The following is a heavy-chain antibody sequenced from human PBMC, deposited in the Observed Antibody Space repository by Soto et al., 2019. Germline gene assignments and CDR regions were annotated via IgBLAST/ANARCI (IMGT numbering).Heavy chain of an antibody. CDR3: AKGVRHNWGIGWGDY. J-gene: IGHJ4*02. Sequence: QVQLVQSGAEVKKPGSSVKVSCKASGGTFSSYAISWVRQAPGQGLEWMVGIIPIFGTANYVQKFQGRVTITADESTSTAYMELSSLRSEDTAVYYCAKGVRHNWGIGWGDYWGQGTLVTVSS. V-gene: IGHV1-69*01. D-gene: IGHD7-27*01. CDR1: GGTFSSYA. CDR2: IIPIFGTA.